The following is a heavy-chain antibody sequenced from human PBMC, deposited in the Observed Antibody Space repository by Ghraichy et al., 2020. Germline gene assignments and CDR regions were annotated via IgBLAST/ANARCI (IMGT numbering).Heavy chain of an antibody. V-gene: IGHV3-7*04. CDR3: ARGGYNYGSNPIDY. D-gene: IGHD5-18*01. CDR2: IKHDESEK. CDR1: GFIFSSYY. J-gene: IGHJ4*02. Sequence: SCAASGFIFSSYYMPWVRQVPGKGLEWVANIKHDESEKYYVDSVKGRFTISRDNAKNSLYLQMNSLRPDDTAVYYCARGGYNYGSNPIDYWGQGTLVIVSS.